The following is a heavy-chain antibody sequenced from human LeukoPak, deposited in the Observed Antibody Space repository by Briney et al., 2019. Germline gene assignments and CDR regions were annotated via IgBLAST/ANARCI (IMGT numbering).Heavy chain of an antibody. CDR1: GFTFSSYW. D-gene: IGHD3-22*01. J-gene: IGHJ4*02. CDR2: IKQGGSEK. V-gene: IGHV3-7*05. CDR3: AASSGYYFSHFDY. Sequence: GGSLRLSCAASGFTFSSYWMSWVRQAPGKGLEWVANIKQGGSEKYYVDSVKGRFTISGDNAKNSLYLQMNSLRAEDTAVYYCAASSGYYFSHFDYWGQGTLVTVSS.